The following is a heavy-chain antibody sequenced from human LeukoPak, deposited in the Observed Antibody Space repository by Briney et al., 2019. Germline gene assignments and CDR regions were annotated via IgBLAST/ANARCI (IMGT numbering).Heavy chain of an antibody. J-gene: IGHJ5*02. CDR3: ARDNSVGDNAWWFDP. V-gene: IGHV1-18*01. D-gene: IGHD1-26*01. CDR1: GYPFTSYG. Sequence: ASVKVSCKASGYPFTSYGISWVRQAPGQRLEWMGWISAYDGNTNYAQKFQGRVTMTTDKFASTAYMELRSLRSDDTAVYYCARDNSVGDNAWWFDPWGQGTLVTVSS. CDR2: ISAYDGNT.